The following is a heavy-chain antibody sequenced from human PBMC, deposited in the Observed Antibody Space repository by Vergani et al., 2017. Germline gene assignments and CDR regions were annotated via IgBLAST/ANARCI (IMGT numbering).Heavy chain of an antibody. CDR2: IKSDGSIT. CDR1: GFSLNSYW. V-gene: IGHV3-74*03. Sequence: DVHLAESGGGFFQPGGSLRLSCSASGFSLNSYWMHWVRQVPGKGLLWVSRIKSDGSITAYADSVKGRFTISRDNAQKTLYLQMNSLRVEDTGVYYCARARCIGTCYMSNWLDSWGQGTLVTVSS. D-gene: IGHD1-7*01. J-gene: IGHJ5*01. CDR3: ARARCIGTCYMSNWLDS.